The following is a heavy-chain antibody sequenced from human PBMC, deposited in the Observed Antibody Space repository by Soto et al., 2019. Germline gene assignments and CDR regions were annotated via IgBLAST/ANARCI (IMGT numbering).Heavy chain of an antibody. Sequence: ETLSLTCAVSGGSISSRYWWSWVRQAPGKGLEWVSVIYSGGSTYYADSVKGRFTISRDNSKNTLYLQMNSLRAEDTAVYYSASEYYRMDVWAQGPTVTVSS. CDR3: ASEYYRMDV. CDR2: IYSGGST. CDR1: GGSISSRY. J-gene: IGHJ6*02. V-gene: IGHV3-53*01.